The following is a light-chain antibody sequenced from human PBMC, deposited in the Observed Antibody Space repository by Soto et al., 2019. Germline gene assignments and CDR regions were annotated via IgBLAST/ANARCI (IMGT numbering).Light chain of an antibody. V-gene: IGKV3-15*01. CDR2: GAS. CDR3: QQYNNWPPWT. CDR1: PSVSSN. J-gene: IGKJ1*01. Sequence: EMVMTQSPATLSVSPGERATLSCRASPSVSSNLAWYQQKPGQAPRLLIYGASTRATGIPARFSGSGSGTEFTLPISSLQSEDFAVYYCQQYNNWPPWTFGQGTKVDIK.